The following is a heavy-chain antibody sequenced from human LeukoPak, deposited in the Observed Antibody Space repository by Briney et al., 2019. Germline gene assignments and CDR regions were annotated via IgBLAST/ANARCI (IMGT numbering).Heavy chain of an antibody. CDR2: ISAYNGNT. J-gene: IGHJ4*02. Sequence: ASVKVSCKASGYTFTSYAMNWVRQAPGQGLEWMGWISAYNGNTNYAQKLQGRVTMTTDTSTSTAYMELRSLRSDDTAVYYCARVRTIFGVVTDYWGQGTLVTVSS. D-gene: IGHD3-3*01. CDR3: ARVRTIFGVVTDY. V-gene: IGHV1-18*01. CDR1: GYTFTSYA.